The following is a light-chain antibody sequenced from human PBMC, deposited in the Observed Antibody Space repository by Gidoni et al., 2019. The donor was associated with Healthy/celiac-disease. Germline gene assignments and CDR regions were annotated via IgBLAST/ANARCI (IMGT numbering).Light chain of an antibody. CDR3: AAWDDSLNAL. CDR1: SSHIGSNT. J-gene: IGLJ3*02. Sequence: QSVLTHPPSASGTPGQRVTISCSGSSSHIGSNTVNWYQPLPGTAPNLLSYSNNQRPSGVPDRCAGSKSGTSASLAISGLQSEEEAEYYCAAWDDSLNALFGGGTKLTVL. V-gene: IGLV1-44*01. CDR2: SNN.